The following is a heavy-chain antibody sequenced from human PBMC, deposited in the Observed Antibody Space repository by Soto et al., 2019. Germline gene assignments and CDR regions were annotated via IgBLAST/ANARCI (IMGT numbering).Heavy chain of an antibody. D-gene: IGHD3-22*01. J-gene: IGHJ4*02. Sequence: SETLSLTCTVSGGSVSSGSYYWTWMRQPPGKGLEWIGYINYSGSTSYNPSLKGRVAISVDTSKKQFSLKVSSVTAADTAVYYCARAGDTSGYYYFDYWGQGTLVTVSS. V-gene: IGHV4-61*01. CDR1: GGSVSSGSYY. CDR2: INYSGST. CDR3: ARAGDTSGYYYFDY.